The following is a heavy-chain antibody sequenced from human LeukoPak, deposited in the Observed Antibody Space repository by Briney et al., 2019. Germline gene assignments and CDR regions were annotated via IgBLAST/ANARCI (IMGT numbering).Heavy chain of an antibody. CDR3: ARSEYSSGWVLGEVDAFDI. CDR2: IILIFGTA. Sequence: SVKVSCKASGGTFSSYAISWVRQAPGQGLEWMGRIILIFGTANYAQKFQGRVTITTDESTSTAYMELSSLRSEDTAVYYCARSEYSSGWVLGEVDAFDIWGQGTMVTVSS. D-gene: IGHD6-19*01. J-gene: IGHJ3*02. CDR1: GGTFSSYA. V-gene: IGHV1-69*05.